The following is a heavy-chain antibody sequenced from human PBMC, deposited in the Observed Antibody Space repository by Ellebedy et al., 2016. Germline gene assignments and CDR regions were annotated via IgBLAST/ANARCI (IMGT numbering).Heavy chain of an antibody. J-gene: IGHJ3*02. D-gene: IGHD3-10*01. Sequence: SETLSLXXTVSGYSISSGYYWGWIRQTPGKGLEWIGSIDQSGSTNYNPSLKSRVTISVDTTKNQVSLKLGSVTAADTAVYYCARHVSGSSRVDIWGQGTMVTVSS. V-gene: IGHV4-38-2*02. CDR2: IDQSGST. CDR3: ARHVSGSSRVDI. CDR1: GYSISSGYY.